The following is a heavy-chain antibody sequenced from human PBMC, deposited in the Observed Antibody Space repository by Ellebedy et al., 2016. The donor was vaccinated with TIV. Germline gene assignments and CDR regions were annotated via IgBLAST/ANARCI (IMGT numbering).Heavy chain of an antibody. J-gene: IGHJ4*02. Sequence: AASVKVSCKASGGTLSTYAITWVRQAPGQGLEWMGGIIPILNIPNYAQKFQGRVTITADKSTSTAYMELNSLTSEDTAVYYCARGVDAGTDFWGQGTLVTVSS. CDR2: IIPILNIP. V-gene: IGHV1-69*10. CDR3: ARGVDAGTDF. CDR1: GGTLSTYA. D-gene: IGHD6-13*01.